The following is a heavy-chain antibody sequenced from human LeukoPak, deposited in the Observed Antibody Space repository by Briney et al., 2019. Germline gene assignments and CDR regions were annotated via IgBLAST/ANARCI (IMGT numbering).Heavy chain of an antibody. J-gene: IGHJ4*02. CDR2: IYTRGST. CDR1: GGSISSGSYY. CDR3: AREGYGGY. Sequence: PSQTLSLTCTVSGGSISSGSYYWSWIRQPAGRGLEGIGRIYTRGSTNYNPSLKSRLTISLDTSKNQFSLRLSSVTAADTAVYYCAREGYGGYWGQGTLVTVSS. D-gene: IGHD1-26*01. V-gene: IGHV4-61*02.